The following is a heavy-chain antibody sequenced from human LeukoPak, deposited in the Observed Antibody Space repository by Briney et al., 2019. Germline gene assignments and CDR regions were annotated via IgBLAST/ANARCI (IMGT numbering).Heavy chain of an antibody. V-gene: IGHV1-69*13. CDR1: GGTFSSYA. J-gene: IGHJ3*02. CDR3: ARVVVPAALDAFDI. D-gene: IGHD2-2*01. CDR2: IIPIFGTA. Sequence: GASVKVSCKASGGTFSSYAISWVRQAPGQGLEWMGGIIPIFGTANYAQKFLGRVTITADESTSTAYMELSSLRSEDTAVYYCARVVVPAALDAFDIWGQGTMVTVSS.